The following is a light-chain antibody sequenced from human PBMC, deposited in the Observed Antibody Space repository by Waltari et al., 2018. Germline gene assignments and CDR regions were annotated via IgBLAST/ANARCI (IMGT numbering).Light chain of an antibody. Sequence: DIQMTQSPSSLSASVGDRVTITCRASQSISSYLNWYQQKPGKAPKLLIYAASSLQSGVPSRFSGSGSGTDFTLTISNLQPEDFATYYCQQSYSTPLPTFGQGTKVEIK. CDR3: QQSYSTPLPT. CDR1: QSISSY. CDR2: AAS. J-gene: IGKJ1*01. V-gene: IGKV1-39*01.